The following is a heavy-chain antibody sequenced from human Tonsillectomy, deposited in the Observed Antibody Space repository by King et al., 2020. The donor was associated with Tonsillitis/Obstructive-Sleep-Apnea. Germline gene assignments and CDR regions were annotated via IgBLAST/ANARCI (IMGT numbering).Heavy chain of an antibody. CDR3: ARIGSWAAFDP. D-gene: IGHD3-16*01. Sequence: EQLVQSGAEVREPGASVRISCKTSGYTFIGYYLHWVRQAPGQGLEWMGWINPNSAGTNYAQNFQGRVAMTRDTSTTTVYLELTSLRSDDTAVYYCARIGSWAAFDPWGQGTLVTVSS. J-gene: IGHJ5*02. V-gene: IGHV1-2*02. CDR1: GYTFIGYY. CDR2: INPNSAGT.